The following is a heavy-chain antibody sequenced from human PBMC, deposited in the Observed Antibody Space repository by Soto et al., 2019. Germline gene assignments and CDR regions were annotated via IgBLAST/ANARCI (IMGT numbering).Heavy chain of an antibody. CDR1: GYSFTSYW. CDR2: IYPGDSDT. D-gene: IGHD3-9*01. Sequence: GESLKISCKGSGYSFTSYWIAWVRQMPGKGLEWMGIIYPGDSDTRYSPSFQGQVTISADKSISTAYLQWSSLKASDTAIYYCAMSRDYDILTGYYPYYYGMDVWGQGTTVTVSS. CDR3: AMSRDYDILTGYYPYYYGMDV. V-gene: IGHV5-51*01. J-gene: IGHJ6*02.